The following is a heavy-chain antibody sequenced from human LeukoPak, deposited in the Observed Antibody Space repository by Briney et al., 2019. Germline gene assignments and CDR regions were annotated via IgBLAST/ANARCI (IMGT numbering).Heavy chain of an antibody. CDR1: GGSISSYY. CDR3: ARASSYTGHLGW. D-gene: IGHD6-19*01. V-gene: IGHV4-59*08. Sequence: PSETLSLTCTVSGGSISSYYWSWIRQPPGKGLDWMAFIYSSGSTNYNLSLKSRVIISVDTSKNQFSLNLISVTAADTAVYYCARASSYTGHLGWWGQGTLVTVSS. J-gene: IGHJ4*01. CDR2: IYSSGST.